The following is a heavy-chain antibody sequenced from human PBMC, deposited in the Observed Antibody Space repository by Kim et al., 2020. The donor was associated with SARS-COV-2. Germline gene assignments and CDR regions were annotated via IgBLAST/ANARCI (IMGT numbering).Heavy chain of an antibody. CDR1: GFTFDDYA. J-gene: IGHJ5*02. D-gene: IGHD3-22*01. Sequence: GGSLRLSCAASGFTFDDYAMHWVRQAPGKGLEWVSLISGDGGSTYYADSVKGRFTISRDNSKNSLYLQMNSLRTEDTALYYCAKGHDYYDSSGKDGWFDPCGQGTLVTVSS. V-gene: IGHV3-43*02. CDR3: AKGHDYYDSSGKDGWFDP. CDR2: ISGDGGST.